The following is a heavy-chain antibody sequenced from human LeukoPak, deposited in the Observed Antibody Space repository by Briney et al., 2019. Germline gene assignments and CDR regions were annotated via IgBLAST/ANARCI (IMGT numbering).Heavy chain of an antibody. D-gene: IGHD3-22*01. CDR1: GFTFDDYA. V-gene: IGHV3-43*02. J-gene: IGHJ4*02. Sequence: GGSLRLSCAASGFTFDDYAMHWVRQAPGKGLEWVSLISGDGGSTYYADSVKGRFTISRDNSKNSLYLQMNSLRTEDTALYYCAITRGTRNYYDSSGYLDYWGQGTLVTVSS. CDR3: AITRGTRNYYDSSGYLDY. CDR2: ISGDGGST.